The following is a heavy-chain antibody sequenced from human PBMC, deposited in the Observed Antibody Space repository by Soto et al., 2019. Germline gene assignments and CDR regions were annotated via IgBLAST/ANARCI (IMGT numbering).Heavy chain of an antibody. D-gene: IGHD3-3*01. Sequence: GGSLRLSCAASGFTFSSYGMHWVRQAPGKGLEWVAVIWYDGSNKYYADSVKGRFTISRDNSKNTLYLQMNSLRAEDTAVYYCAKDRTYYDFWSGYYVDYWGQGTLVTVSS. CDR1: GFTFSSYG. J-gene: IGHJ4*02. CDR2: IWYDGSNK. CDR3: AKDRTYYDFWSGYYVDY. V-gene: IGHV3-30*02.